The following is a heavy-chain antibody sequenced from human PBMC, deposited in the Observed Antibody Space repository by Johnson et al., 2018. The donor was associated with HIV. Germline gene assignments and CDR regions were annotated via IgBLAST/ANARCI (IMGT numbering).Heavy chain of an antibody. CDR1: GFTFSSYD. J-gene: IGHJ3*01. V-gene: IGHV3-30*03. D-gene: IGHD1-26*01. CDR3: ATGRNSGSYFDDAFDL. CDR2: ISYDGSKE. Sequence: QVQLVESGGGVVQPGKSLKVSCAASGFTFSSYDMHWVRQPPGKGLEWVAGISYDGSKEYYVDSVKGRFSISRDNSKNTLYLQMNSLRADDTAICYCATGRNSGSYFDDAFDLWGQGTMVTGSS.